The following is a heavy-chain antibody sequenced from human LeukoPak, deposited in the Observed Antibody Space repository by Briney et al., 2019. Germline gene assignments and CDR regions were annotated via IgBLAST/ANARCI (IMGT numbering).Heavy chain of an antibody. J-gene: IGHJ6*02. CDR3: ASNYDFWSGPYYYYYGMDV. V-gene: IGHV3-23*01. CDR1: GFTFSSYA. D-gene: IGHD3-3*01. CDR2: ISGSGGST. Sequence: GSLRLSCAASGFTFSSYAMSWVRQAPGKGLEWVSAISGSGGSTYYADSVKGRFTISRDNSKNTLYLQMNSLRAEDTAVYYCASNYDFWSGPYYYYYGMDVWGQGTTVTVSS.